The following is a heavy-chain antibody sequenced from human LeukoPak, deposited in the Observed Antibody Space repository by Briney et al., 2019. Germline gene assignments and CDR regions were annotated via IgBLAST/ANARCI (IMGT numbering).Heavy chain of an antibody. V-gene: IGHV3-23*01. Sequence: GGSLRLSCAASGFTVSSNYMSWVRQAPGKGLEWVSAISGSGGSTYYADSVKGRFTISRDNTKNTLYLQMNSLRAEDTAVYYCAKYAGDDCSGGSCSHYFDYWGQGTLVTVSS. CDR3: AKYAGDDCSGGSCSHYFDY. CDR2: ISGSGGST. J-gene: IGHJ4*02. D-gene: IGHD2-15*01. CDR1: GFTVSSNY.